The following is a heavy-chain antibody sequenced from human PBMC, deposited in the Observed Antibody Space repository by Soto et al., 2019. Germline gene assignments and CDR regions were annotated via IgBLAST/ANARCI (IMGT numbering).Heavy chain of an antibody. CDR2: ISSSSSYI. Sequence: GGSLRLSCAASGFTFSSYSMNWVRQAPGEGLEWVSSISSSSSYIYYADSVKGRFTISRDNAKNSLYLQMNSLRAEDTAVYYCARAGSSSSSDYWGQGTLVTVSS. J-gene: IGHJ4*02. V-gene: IGHV3-21*01. CDR3: ARAGSSSSSDY. D-gene: IGHD6-6*01. CDR1: GFTFSSYS.